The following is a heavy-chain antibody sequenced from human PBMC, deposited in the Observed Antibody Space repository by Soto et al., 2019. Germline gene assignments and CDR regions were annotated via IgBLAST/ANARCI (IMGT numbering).Heavy chain of an antibody. CDR3: ARHRGSGTYYDCFDY. J-gene: IGHJ4*02. CDR2: IYYSGTT. CDR1: GVSISSNRYY. D-gene: IGHD3-3*01. V-gene: IGHV4-39*01. Sequence: QLQLQASGPGLVKPSETLSLTCSGSGVSISSNRYYWGWIRQPPGKGLAWIGSIYYSGTTFYNPSLKSRVTISVDTSKNHFSLELSSVTADDSAVYYCARHRGSGTYYDCFDYWGQGTMVTVSS.